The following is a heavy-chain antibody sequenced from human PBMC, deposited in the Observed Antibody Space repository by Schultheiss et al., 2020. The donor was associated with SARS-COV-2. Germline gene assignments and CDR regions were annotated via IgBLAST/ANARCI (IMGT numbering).Heavy chain of an antibody. CDR2: ISSSGSTI. CDR3: ARDQTSIAVAGPFDY. D-gene: IGHD6-19*01. Sequence: GGSLRLSCAASGFTFSSYWMNWVRQAPGKGLEWVSYISSSGSTIYYADSVKGRFTISRDNSKNTLYLQMNSLRAEDTAVYYCARDQTSIAVAGPFDYWGQGTLVTVSS. V-gene: IGHV3-48*01. J-gene: IGHJ4*02. CDR1: GFTFSSYW.